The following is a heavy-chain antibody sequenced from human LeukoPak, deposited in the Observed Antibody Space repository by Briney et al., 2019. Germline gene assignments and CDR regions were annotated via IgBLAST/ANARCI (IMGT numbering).Heavy chain of an antibody. CDR3: AVLVVITNTIDY. D-gene: IGHD3-22*01. CDR1: GGSISSGNYY. Sequence: SETLSLTCTVSGGSISSGNYYWTWIRQHPGKGLEWIGYIYYSGSTYYTPSLKSRVTISVDRSKNQFSLKLSSVTAADTAVYYCAVLVVITNTIDYWGQGTLVTVSS. J-gene: IGHJ4*02. CDR2: IYYSGST. V-gene: IGHV4-30-4*08.